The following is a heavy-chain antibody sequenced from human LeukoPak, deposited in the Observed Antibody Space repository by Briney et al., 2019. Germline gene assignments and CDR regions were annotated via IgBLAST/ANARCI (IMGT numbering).Heavy chain of an antibody. J-gene: IGHJ3*02. Sequence: GSLRLSCAASGFTFSSFSMNWVRQAPGKGLEWVSYISVITSTIYYADSVKGRFTISRDNAKNSLYLQMNSLRAEDTALYYCARDEYYDSSGYAFDIWGQGTMVTVSS. CDR3: ARDEYYDSSGYAFDI. CDR2: ISVITSTI. V-gene: IGHV3-48*04. D-gene: IGHD3-22*01. CDR1: GFTFSSFS.